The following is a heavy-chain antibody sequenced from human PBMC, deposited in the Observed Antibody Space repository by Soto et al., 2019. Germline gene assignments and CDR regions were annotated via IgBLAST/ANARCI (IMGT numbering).Heavy chain of an antibody. V-gene: IGHV4-34*01. CDR1: GGSFSGYY. D-gene: IGHD3-10*01. Sequence: SETLSLTCAVYGGSFSGYYWSWIRQPPGKGLEWIGEINHSGSTNYNPSLKSRVTISVDTSKNQFSLKLSSVTAADTAVYYCAARHYYGSGSYYNIRRHNWFDPWGQGTLVTVSS. J-gene: IGHJ5*02. CDR2: INHSGST. CDR3: AARHYYGSGSYYNIRRHNWFDP.